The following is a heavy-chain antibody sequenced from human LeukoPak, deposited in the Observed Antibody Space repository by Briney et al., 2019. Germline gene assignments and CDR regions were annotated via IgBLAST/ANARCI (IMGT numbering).Heavy chain of an antibody. CDR2: ISGSGTNT. CDR1: GFTFISDG. Sequence: GGSLILSCAASGFTFISDGISWVRQAPGKGLEWVSSISGSGTNTYYADSVRGRFPISRDNSKNTLYLQMSSLRAEDTAIYYCAKGAASASYYYMDVWGKGTTVTVSS. V-gene: IGHV3-23*01. D-gene: IGHD2-15*01. CDR3: AKGAASASYYYMDV. J-gene: IGHJ6*03.